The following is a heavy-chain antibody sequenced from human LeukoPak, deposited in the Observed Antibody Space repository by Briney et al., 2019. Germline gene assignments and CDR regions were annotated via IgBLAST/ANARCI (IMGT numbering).Heavy chain of an antibody. CDR2: LYGGGSA. J-gene: IGHJ4*02. V-gene: IGHV3-53*01. Sequence: GGSLRLSCAASGFSVSSNYMNWVRQAPGKGLEWVSVLYGGGSAYYADSVKGRFTISRDNSKNTLYLQMNSLRAEDTAVYYCARFKFRGAIFGEAPQYFDYWGLGTLVTVSS. D-gene: IGHD3-3*01. CDR3: ARFKFRGAIFGEAPQYFDY. CDR1: GFSVSSNY.